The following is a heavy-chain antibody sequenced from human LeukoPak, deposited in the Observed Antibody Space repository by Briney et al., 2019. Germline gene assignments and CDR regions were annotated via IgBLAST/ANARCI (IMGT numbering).Heavy chain of an antibody. CDR3: AKDPDSSGWYYFDY. V-gene: IGHV3-30*18. J-gene: IGHJ4*02. Sequence: PGRSLRLSCAASGFNFSSYGMHWVRQAPGKGLGWVAVISYDGSNKYYADSVKGRFTISRDNSKNTLYLQMNSLRAEDTAVYYCAKDPDSSGWYYFDYWGQGTLVTVSS. CDR2: ISYDGSNK. D-gene: IGHD6-19*01. CDR1: GFNFSSYG.